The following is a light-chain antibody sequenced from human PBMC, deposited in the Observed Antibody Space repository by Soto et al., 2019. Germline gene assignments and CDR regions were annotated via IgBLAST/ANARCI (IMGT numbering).Light chain of an antibody. J-gene: IGKJ4*01. Sequence: EIVLTQSPGTLSLSPGERATLSCRASQSVSTNYLAWYQQKPGLAPRLLIYGASSRATGIPDRFSGSGSGTDFTLTINRLEPEDFAVYYCQQYDSSSSFGGGTKVEIK. V-gene: IGKV3-20*01. CDR2: GAS. CDR3: QQYDSSSS. CDR1: QSVSTNY.